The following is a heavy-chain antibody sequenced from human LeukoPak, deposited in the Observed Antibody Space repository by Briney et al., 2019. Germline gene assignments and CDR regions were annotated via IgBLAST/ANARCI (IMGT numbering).Heavy chain of an antibody. D-gene: IGHD3-10*01. CDR1: GYTFTGYY. CDR2: INPNSGGT. V-gene: IGHV1-2*02. CDR3: ARSHYGSGSYYDY. Sequence: ASVKVSCKASGYTFTGYYMHWVRQAPGQGLEWMGWINPNSGGTNYAQKFQGRVTMTRDTSISTAYMELSRLRSDDTAVYYCARSHYGSGSYYDYWGQGTLVTVSS. J-gene: IGHJ4*02.